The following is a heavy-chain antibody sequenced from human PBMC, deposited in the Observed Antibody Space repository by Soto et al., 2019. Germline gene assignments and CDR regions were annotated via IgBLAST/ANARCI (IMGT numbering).Heavy chain of an antibody. CDR1: GGSIRSGGYS. D-gene: IGHD2-2*01. CDR3: ARADGCSSTSCYLNYGMDV. Sequence: SEPLSLTCTVSGGSIRSGGYSWSWIRQPPGKGLEWIGYIYHSGSTYYNPSLKSRVTISVDRSKNQFSLKLSSVTAADTAVYYCARADGCSSTSCYLNYGMDVWGQGPTVTVSS. CDR2: IYHSGST. V-gene: IGHV4-30-2*01. J-gene: IGHJ6*02.